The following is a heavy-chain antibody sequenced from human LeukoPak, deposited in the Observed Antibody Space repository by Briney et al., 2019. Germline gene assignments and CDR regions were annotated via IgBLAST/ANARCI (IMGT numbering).Heavy chain of an antibody. D-gene: IGHD6-19*01. Sequence: GGSLRLSCAASGFTVNSKYMSWVRQAPGTGLEWVSVVYSGGQTYYADSVKGRFTISRDISKNTLNLQMNSLRAEDTAVYYCARDRSGWYPRNAFDIWGQGTMVTVSS. J-gene: IGHJ3*02. CDR2: VYSGGQT. V-gene: IGHV3-53*05. CDR3: ARDRSGWYPRNAFDI. CDR1: GFTVNSKY.